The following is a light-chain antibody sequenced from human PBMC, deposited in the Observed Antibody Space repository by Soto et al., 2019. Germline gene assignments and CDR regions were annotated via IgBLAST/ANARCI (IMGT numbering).Light chain of an antibody. Sequence: DIQMTQSPSSVSASVGARVTITGRASQSVSAWLAWYQQKAGKAPKLLIYAASSLQSGVPSRFSGSGSGTNSTLTISSLQPEDFATHYCQHDNSCPLTFGQGTRLEIK. CDR2: AAS. J-gene: IGKJ5*01. CDR3: QHDNSCPLT. CDR1: QSVSAW. V-gene: IGKV1-12*01.